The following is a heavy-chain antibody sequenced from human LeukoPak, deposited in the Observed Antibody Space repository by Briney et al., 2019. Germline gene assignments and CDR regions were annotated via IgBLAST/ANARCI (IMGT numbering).Heavy chain of an antibody. Sequence: PGGSLRLSCAASGFTFSSYWMSWVRQAPGKGLEWVANIKQDGSEKYYVDSVKGRFTISRHNSKNTLYLQMNSLRAEDTAVYYCARGSEYCSGGSCYGYYYYYGMDVWGQGTTVTVSS. J-gene: IGHJ6*02. CDR1: GFTFSSYW. CDR3: ARGSEYCSGGSCYGYYYYYGMDV. D-gene: IGHD2-15*01. CDR2: IKQDGSEK. V-gene: IGHV3-7*03.